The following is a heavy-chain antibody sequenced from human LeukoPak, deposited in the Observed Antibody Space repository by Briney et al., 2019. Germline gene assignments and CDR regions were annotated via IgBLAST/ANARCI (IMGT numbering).Heavy chain of an antibody. CDR2: INPNSGGT. V-gene: IGHV1-2*02. J-gene: IGHJ4*02. D-gene: IGHD3-16*01. CDR3: ARVRYRLAETYIDY. Sequence: ASVKVSCKASGHTFTSYDINWVRQATGQGLEWMGWINPNSGGTNYAQKFQGRVTMTRDTSISTAYMELSRLRSDDTAVYYCARVRYRLAETYIDYWGQGTLVTVSS. CDR1: GHTFTSYD.